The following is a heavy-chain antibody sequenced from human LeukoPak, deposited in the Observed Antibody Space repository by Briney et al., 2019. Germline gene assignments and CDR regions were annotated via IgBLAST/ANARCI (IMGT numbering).Heavy chain of an antibody. J-gene: IGHJ4*01. CDR2: IYHSGIT. V-gene: IGHV4-38-2*01. CDR3: ARGITIVGVATIYYFDY. Sequence: SETLSLTCAVSGYSISRGYYWGWIRQPPGKGLEWIGNIYHSGITSYNPSLKSRVTISVDTSMNQFSLKLTSVTAADTAVYYSARGITIVGVATIYYFDYWGHGSLVTVSS. CDR1: GYSISRGYY. D-gene: IGHD3-3*01.